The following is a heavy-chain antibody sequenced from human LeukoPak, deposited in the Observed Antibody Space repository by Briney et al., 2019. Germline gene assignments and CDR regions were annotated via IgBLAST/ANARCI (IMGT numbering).Heavy chain of an antibody. CDR1: GFTVSSNY. CDR2: IYSGGST. CDR3: ARIRGGSYRDFDY. V-gene: IGHV3-53*01. D-gene: IGHD1-26*01. J-gene: IGHJ4*02. Sequence: GGSLRLSCAASGFTVSSNYMSWVRQAPGKGLEWVSVIYSGGSTYYADSVKGRFTISRDNSKNTLYLQMNSLRAEDAAVYCCARIRGGSYRDFDYWGQGTLVTVSS.